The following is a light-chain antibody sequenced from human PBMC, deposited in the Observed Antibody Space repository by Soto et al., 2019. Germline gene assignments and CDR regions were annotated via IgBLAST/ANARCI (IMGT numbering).Light chain of an antibody. CDR1: QGISNW. V-gene: IGKV1-12*01. CDR2: AAS. CDR3: QQANSFPLT. Sequence: IRMTQSPSSLSASTGDRVTITCRASQGISNWLAWYQQKPGKAPKLLIYAASGLQRGVPSRFSGSGFGTDFTLNISSLQPEDFEPYYCQQANSFPLTFGGGTKVDLK. J-gene: IGKJ4*01.